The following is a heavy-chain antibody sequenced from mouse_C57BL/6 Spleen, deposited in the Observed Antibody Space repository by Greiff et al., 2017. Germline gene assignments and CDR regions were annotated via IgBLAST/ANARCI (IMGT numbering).Heavy chain of an antibody. Sequence: VQLQHSGAELVKPGASVKLSCTASGFNIKDYYMHWVKQRPEQGLEWIGRIDPEDGETKYAPKFQGKATITADTSSNTADLQLSSLTSEDTAVYYCARAGQLGQDYAMDYWGQGTSVTVSS. CDR3: ARAGQLGQDYAMDY. CDR2: IDPEDGET. V-gene: IGHV14-2*01. D-gene: IGHD4-1*02. CDR1: GFNIKDYY. J-gene: IGHJ4*01.